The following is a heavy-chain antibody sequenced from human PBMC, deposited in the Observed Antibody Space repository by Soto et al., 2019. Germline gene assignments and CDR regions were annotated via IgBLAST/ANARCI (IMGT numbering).Heavy chain of an antibody. CDR1: GDSISNSRFY. D-gene: IGHD3-22*01. CDR2: IYHTGNA. Sequence: SETLSLTCGVSGDSISNSRFYWAWIRQPPGEGLEWIGSIYHTGNAYYNPSLKSRVTISVDTSKNQFSLKLSSVTAADTAVYYCARGVGDEARGYYYDSSGYPTDYFDYWGQGTLVTVSS. CDR3: ARGVGDEARGYYYDSSGYPTDYFDY. V-gene: IGHV4-39*07. J-gene: IGHJ4*02.